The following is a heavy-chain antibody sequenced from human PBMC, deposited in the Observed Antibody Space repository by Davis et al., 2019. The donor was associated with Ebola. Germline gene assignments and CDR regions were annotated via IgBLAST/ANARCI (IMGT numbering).Heavy chain of an antibody. CDR1: GFTFSSYW. CDR2: IKQDGSEK. CDR3: ARPITIFGVVMAMES. V-gene: IGHV3-7*01. J-gene: IGHJ5*02. D-gene: IGHD3-3*01. Sequence: GESLKISCAASGFTFSSYWMSWVRQAPGKGLEWVANIKQDGSEKYYVDSVKGRFTISRDNAKNSLYLQMNSLRAEDTAVYYCARPITIFGVVMAMESWGQGTLVTVSS.